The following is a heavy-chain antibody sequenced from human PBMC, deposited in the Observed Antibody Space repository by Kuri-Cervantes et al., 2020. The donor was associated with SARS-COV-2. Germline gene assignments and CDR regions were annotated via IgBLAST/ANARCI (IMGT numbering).Heavy chain of an antibody. CDR1: GFTFSDYY. Sequence: GGSLRLSCAASGFTFSDYYMSWIRQAPGKGLEWVSYISSSSSYTNYADSVKGRFTISRDNAKNSLYLQMNSLRAEDTAVYYCAVIQNSGSYSTRSSYFDYWGRGTLVTVSS. V-gene: IGHV3-11*03. CDR3: AVIQNSGSYSTRSSYFDY. CDR2: ISSSSSYT. J-gene: IGHJ4*02. D-gene: IGHD1-26*01.